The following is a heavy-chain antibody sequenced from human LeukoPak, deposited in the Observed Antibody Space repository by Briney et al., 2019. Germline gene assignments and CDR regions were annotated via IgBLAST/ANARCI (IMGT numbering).Heavy chain of an antibody. V-gene: IGHV3-7*01. J-gene: IGHJ4*02. CDR1: GFSFSHFW. CDR3: ASYYDSTGVGNDY. Sequence: GGSLRLSCAASGFSFSHFWMSWVRQAPGKGLEWVASIKQDGTEKYYVDSVKGRFTISRDNAKNSLFLQMNSLRAEDTAVYYCASYYDSTGVGNDYWGQGTLVTVSS. CDR2: IKQDGTEK. D-gene: IGHD3-22*01.